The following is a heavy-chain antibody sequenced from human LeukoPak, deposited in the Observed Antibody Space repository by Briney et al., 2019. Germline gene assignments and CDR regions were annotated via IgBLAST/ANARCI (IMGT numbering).Heavy chain of an antibody. J-gene: IGHJ6*03. V-gene: IGHV1-18*01. Sequence: ASVKVSCKASGYTFTSYGISWVRQAPGQGLEWMGWISAYNGNTNYAQKFKGRVTMTTDTLTNTAHMELRSLRSDDTAVYYCAREGEGVPGAMSWFQYYYYYMDVWGKGTTVIVSS. CDR1: GYTFTSYG. CDR3: AREGEGVPGAMSWFQYYYYYMDV. CDR2: ISAYNGNT. D-gene: IGHD2-2*01.